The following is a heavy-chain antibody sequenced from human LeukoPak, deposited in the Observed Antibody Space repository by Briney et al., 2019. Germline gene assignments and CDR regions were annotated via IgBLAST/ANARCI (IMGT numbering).Heavy chain of an antibody. J-gene: IGHJ5*01. CDR3: ARESGYHGSGFDS. CDR2: INSDGINT. D-gene: IGHD3-10*01. CDR1: GFTFSNYW. Sequence: GGSLRLSCAASGFTFSNYWMHWVRQAPGKGLVWVSRINSDGINTSYADSVKGRFTISRDNAKNTLYLQMNSLRADDTAVYYCARESGYHGSGFDSWGQGTLVTVSS. V-gene: IGHV3-74*01.